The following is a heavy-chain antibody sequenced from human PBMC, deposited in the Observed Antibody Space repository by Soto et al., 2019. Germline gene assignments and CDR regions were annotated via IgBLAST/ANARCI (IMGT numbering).Heavy chain of an antibody. J-gene: IGHJ6*02. D-gene: IGHD1-26*01. CDR2: ISSSGSTI. Sequence: PGGFLRLSCAASGFTFSSYEMNWVRQAPGKGLEWVSYISSSGSTIYYADSVKGRFTISRDNAKNSLYLQMNSLRAEDTAVYYCARLGKVGYYYYYGMDVWGQGTTVTVSS. CDR3: ARLGKVGYYYYYGMDV. CDR1: GFTFSSYE. V-gene: IGHV3-48*03.